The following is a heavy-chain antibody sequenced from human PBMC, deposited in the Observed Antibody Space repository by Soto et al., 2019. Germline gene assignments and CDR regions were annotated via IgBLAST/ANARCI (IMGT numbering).Heavy chain of an antibody. V-gene: IGHV4-39*07. CDR3: ARDYCSGTTCYEFDY. D-gene: IGHD2-2*01. Sequence: PSETLSLTCAVSGGSISSGGYSWSWIRQPPGKGLEWIGNINYSGSTYYNPSLKSRVTISVDTSKNQFSLNLSSVTASDTAMYYCARDYCSGTTCYEFDYWGQGTQVTVSS. J-gene: IGHJ4*02. CDR1: GGSISSGGYS. CDR2: INYSGST.